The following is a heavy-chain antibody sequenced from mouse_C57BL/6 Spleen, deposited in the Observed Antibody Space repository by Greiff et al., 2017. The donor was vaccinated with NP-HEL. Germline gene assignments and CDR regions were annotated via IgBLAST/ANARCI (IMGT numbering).Heavy chain of an antibody. CDR3: ARFLTGRNYFDY. J-gene: IGHJ2*01. CDR1: GYTFTDYN. D-gene: IGHD4-1*01. Sequence: EVQLQQSGPELVKPGASVKMSCKASGYTFTDYNMHWVKQSHGKSLEWIGYINPNNGGTSYNQKFKGKATLTVNKSSSTAYMELRSLTSEDSAVYYCARFLTGRNYFDYWGQGTTLTVSS. CDR2: INPNNGGT. V-gene: IGHV1-22*01.